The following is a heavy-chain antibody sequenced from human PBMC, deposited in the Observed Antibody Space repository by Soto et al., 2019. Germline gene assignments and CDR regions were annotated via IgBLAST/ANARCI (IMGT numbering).Heavy chain of an antibody. J-gene: IGHJ6*02. Sequence: GGSLRLSCAASGFTFSSYSMNWVRQAPGKGLEWVSYITSSSNTIYYADSVKGRFTISRDNAKNSLYLQMNSLRDEDTAVYYCATGVQGYYGMDVWGQGNTVTVSS. V-gene: IGHV3-48*02. CDR3: ATGVQGYYGMDV. CDR1: GFTFSSYS. CDR2: ITSSSNTI. D-gene: IGHD1-1*01.